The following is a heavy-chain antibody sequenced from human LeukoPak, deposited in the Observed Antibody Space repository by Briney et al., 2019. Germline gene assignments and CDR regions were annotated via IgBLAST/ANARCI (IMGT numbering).Heavy chain of an antibody. D-gene: IGHD3-10*01. Sequence: SETLSLTCTVSGGSINSYYWSWIRQPPGKGLEWIGYIYYSGSTNYNPSLKSRVTISVDMSKNQFSLKLSSVTAADTAVYYCARLRGEYDYWGQGTLVTVSS. CDR3: ARLRGEYDY. CDR1: GGSINSYY. CDR2: IYYSGST. V-gene: IGHV4-59*01. J-gene: IGHJ4*02.